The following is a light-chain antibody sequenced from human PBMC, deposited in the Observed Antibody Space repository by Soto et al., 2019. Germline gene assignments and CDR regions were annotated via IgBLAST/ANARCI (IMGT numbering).Light chain of an antibody. CDR3: QQYGESPWT. V-gene: IGKV3-20*01. CDR1: QSVDSSY. Sequence: EIVLTQSPGTLSLSPGERATLSCRAGQSVDSSYLAWYQQKPGQAPRLLIYGPSDRATGIPDRFSGSGSGTDFSLTISRLAPEDFAVYYCQQYGESPWTFGQGTKVDIK. CDR2: GPS. J-gene: IGKJ1*01.